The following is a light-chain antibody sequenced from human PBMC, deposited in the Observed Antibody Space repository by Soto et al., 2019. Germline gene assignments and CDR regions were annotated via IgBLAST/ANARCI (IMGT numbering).Light chain of an antibody. V-gene: IGKV3-20*01. CDR3: QHFGGTTFT. CDR2: GAS. CDR1: QSVSSSY. Sequence: EIVLTQSPGTLSLSPGEGATLSCRASQSVSSSYIAWYQQRPGQTPSLLIYGASTRATGILDRFSGSGSGTHFTLTISRLEPGDFAVYYCQHFGGTTFTFGQGTRLEIK. J-gene: IGKJ5*01.